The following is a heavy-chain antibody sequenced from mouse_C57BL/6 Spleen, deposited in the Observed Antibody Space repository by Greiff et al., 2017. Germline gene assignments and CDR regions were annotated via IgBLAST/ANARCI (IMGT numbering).Heavy chain of an antibody. CDR1: GYAFRSSW. D-gene: IGHD1-1*01. CDR3: ARESSDWYFDV. Sequence: QVQLQQSGPELVKPGASVKLSCKASGYAFRSSWMNWVKQRPGKGLEWIGRIYPGDGDTNYNGKFKGKATLTADKSSSTAYMQLSSLTSEDSAVYFCARESSDWYFDVWGTGTTVTVSS. CDR2: IYPGDGDT. V-gene: IGHV1-82*01. J-gene: IGHJ1*03.